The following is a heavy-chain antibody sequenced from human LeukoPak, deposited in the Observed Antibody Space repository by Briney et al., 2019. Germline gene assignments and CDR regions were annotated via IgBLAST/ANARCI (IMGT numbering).Heavy chain of an antibody. D-gene: IGHD3-10*01. CDR3: ARDQGWFGENEDY. J-gene: IGHJ4*02. V-gene: IGHV3-21*01. CDR1: GFTFSSYG. CDR2: ISSSSSYI. Sequence: PGGSLRLSCAASGFTFSSYGMHWVRQAPGKGLEWVSSISSSSSYIYYADSVKGRFTISRDNAKNSLYLQMNSLRAEDTAVYYCARDQGWFGENEDYWGQGTLVTVSS.